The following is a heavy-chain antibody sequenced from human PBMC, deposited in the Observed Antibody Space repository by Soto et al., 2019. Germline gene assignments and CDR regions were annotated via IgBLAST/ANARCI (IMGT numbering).Heavy chain of an antibody. CDR1: RGSISSYY. Sequence: QVQLQESGPGLVKPSETLSLTYTVSRGSISSYYWSWIRQPAGKGLEWIGHIYSSGITNYNYNPSLKSRVTMSVDTSKNQFSLKLSSVTATDTAVYYCARDPGDYWGQGTLVTVSS. J-gene: IGHJ4*02. V-gene: IGHV4-4*07. CDR2: IYSSGITNY. CDR3: ARDPGDY.